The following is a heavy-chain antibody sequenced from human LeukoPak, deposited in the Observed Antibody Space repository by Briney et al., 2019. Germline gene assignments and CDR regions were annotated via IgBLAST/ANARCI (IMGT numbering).Heavy chain of an antibody. D-gene: IGHD3-10*01. V-gene: IGHV3-30*18. CDR3: AKDRIVISFGDVSKH. J-gene: IGHJ1*01. Sequence: GGSLRLSCGASVFIFSGYGMLWVRQAPGKGLEWVALISHDESNKHYADSVKGRFTISRDNSKNTLYLQMNSLRVEDTAIYYCAKDRIVISFGDVSKHWGQGTLVTVSS. CDR2: ISHDESNK. CDR1: VFIFSGYG.